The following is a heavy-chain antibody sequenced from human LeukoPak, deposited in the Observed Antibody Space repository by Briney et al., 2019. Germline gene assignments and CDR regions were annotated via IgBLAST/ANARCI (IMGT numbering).Heavy chain of an antibody. CDR2: INPSGGST. J-gene: IGHJ4*02. CDR1: GYTFTSYY. CDR3: ARGVLNWNDVDFDY. V-gene: IGHV1-46*01. Sequence: ASAKVSCKASGYTFTSYYMHWVRQAPGQGLEWMGIINPSGGSTSYAQKFQGRVTMTRDMSTSTAYMELSRLRADDTAVYYCARGVLNWNDVDFDYWGQGTLVTVSS. D-gene: IGHD1-1*01.